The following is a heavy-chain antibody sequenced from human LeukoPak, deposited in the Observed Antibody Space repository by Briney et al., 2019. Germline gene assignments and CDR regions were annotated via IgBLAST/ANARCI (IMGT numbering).Heavy chain of an antibody. D-gene: IGHD1-14*01. CDR3: VCRKYFSTWSDP. CDR1: GDSFTTYW. CDR2: TYPGDSYT. Sequence: GESLKISCQGFGDSFTTYWIGWVRQMPGKGLEWMGITYPGDSYTQYTPSFQGQVTISADKSTSTAYLQWSSLKASDTAMYYCVCRKYFSTWSDPWGQGTLVTVSS. V-gene: IGHV5-51*01. J-gene: IGHJ5*02.